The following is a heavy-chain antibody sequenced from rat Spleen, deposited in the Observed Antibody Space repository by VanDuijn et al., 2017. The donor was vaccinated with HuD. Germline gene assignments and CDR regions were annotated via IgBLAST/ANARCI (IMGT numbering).Heavy chain of an antibody. CDR2: ISYDGSST. Sequence: EVQLVESGGGLVQPRRSLKLSCAASGFTFSDYNMAWVRQAPKKGLEWVATISYDGSSTYYRDSVKGRFTISRDNAKSTLYLQMDSLRSEDTATYYCARPPTGVDYWGQGVMVTVSS. J-gene: IGHJ2*01. D-gene: IGHD3-4*01. CDR1: GFTFSDYN. V-gene: IGHV5-7*01. CDR3: ARPPTGVDY.